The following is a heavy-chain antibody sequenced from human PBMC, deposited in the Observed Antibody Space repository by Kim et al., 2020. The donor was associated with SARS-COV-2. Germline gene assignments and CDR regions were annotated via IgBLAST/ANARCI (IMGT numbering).Heavy chain of an antibody. CDR3: ARGGDYCSGGSCYSDNYY. D-gene: IGHD2-15*01. Sequence: SETLSLTCAVYGGSFSGYYWSWIRQPPGKGLEWIGEINHSGSTNYNPSSKSRVTISVDTSKNQFSLKLSSVTAAAPAVYYCARGGDYCSGGSCYSDNYY. CDR1: GGSFSGYY. CDR2: INHSGST. J-gene: IGHJ6*01. V-gene: IGHV4-34*01.